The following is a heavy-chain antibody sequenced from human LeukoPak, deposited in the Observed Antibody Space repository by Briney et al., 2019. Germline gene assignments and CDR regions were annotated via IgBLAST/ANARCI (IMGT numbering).Heavy chain of an antibody. J-gene: IGHJ4*02. Sequence: GASVKVSCTASGYTFTGYYMHWVRQAPGQGLEWMGWINPNSGGTNYAQKFQGRVTMTRDTSISTAYMELSRLRSDDTAVYYCAREVIFGVSYDYWGQGTLVTVSS. CDR3: AREVIFGVSYDY. V-gene: IGHV1-2*02. CDR1: GYTFTGYY. D-gene: IGHD3-3*01. CDR2: INPNSGGT.